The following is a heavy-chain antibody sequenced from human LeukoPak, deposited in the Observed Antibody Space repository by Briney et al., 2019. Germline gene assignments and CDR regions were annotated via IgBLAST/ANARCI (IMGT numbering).Heavy chain of an antibody. D-gene: IGHD3-16*01. CDR1: GGTFSSYA. CDR2: IIPILGIA. Sequence: SVKVSCKASGGTFSSYAISWVRQAPGQGLEWMGRIIPILGIANYAQKFQGRVTITADKSTSTAYMELSSLRSEDTAVYYCARVGGGPFDAFDIWGQGTMVTVSS. J-gene: IGHJ3*02. V-gene: IGHV1-69*04. CDR3: ARVGGGPFDAFDI.